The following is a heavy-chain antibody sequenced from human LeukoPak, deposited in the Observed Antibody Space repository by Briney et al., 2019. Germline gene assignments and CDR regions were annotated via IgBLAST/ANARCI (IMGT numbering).Heavy chain of an antibody. Sequence: GGSLRLSCAASGFTFSSYAMSWVRQAPGKGLEWVSGINNSGGSTYYADSVKGRFTISRDNPKNTLYLQMNSLRDEDTAVYYCAKASGYYSSTTSCYLYFDYWGQGTLVTVSS. J-gene: IGHJ4*02. D-gene: IGHD2-2*01. CDR2: INNSGGST. V-gene: IGHV3-23*01. CDR1: GFTFSSYA. CDR3: AKASGYYSSTTSCYLYFDY.